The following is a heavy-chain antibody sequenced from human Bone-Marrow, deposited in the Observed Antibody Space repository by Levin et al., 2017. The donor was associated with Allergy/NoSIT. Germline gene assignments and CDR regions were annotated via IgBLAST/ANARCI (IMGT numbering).Heavy chain of an antibody. CDR2: ISSSSSYT. Sequence: GESLKISCAASGFTFSDYYMSWIRQAPGKGLEWVSYISSSSSYTNYADSVKGRFTISRDNAKNSLYLQMNSLRAEDTAVYYCARDALAAAAEAPSSYYYYMDVWGKGTTVTVSS. D-gene: IGHD6-13*01. V-gene: IGHV3-11*05. CDR3: ARDALAAAAEAPSSYYYYMDV. J-gene: IGHJ6*03. CDR1: GFTFSDYY.